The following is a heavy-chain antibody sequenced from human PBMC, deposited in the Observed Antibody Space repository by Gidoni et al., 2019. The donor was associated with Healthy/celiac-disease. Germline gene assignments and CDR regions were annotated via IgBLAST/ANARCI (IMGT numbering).Heavy chain of an antibody. V-gene: IGHV1-69*02. J-gene: IGHJ4*02. CDR1: GATFSSYT. Sequence: QVQLVQSGAEVKKPGSSVKVSCKASGATFSSYTISWVRQAPGQGLEWMGRIIPILGIANYAQKFQGRVTITADKSTSTAYMELSSLRSEDTAVYYCSFGHGDSYFDYWGQGTLVTVSS. CDR2: IIPILGIA. D-gene: IGHD4-17*01. CDR3: SFGHGDSYFDY.